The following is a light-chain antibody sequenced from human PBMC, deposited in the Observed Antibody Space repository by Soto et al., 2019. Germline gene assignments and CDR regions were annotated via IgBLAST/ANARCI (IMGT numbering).Light chain of an antibody. Sequence: ELVMTQSPATLSVSQGERATLSCRASQSVSSNLAWYQQKPGQAPRLLIYGASTRATGIPARFSGSGSGTEFTPTISSLQSEDFAVYYCQQYNNWPPWTFGQGTKVDIK. CDR1: QSVSSN. J-gene: IGKJ1*01. CDR3: QQYNNWPPWT. CDR2: GAS. V-gene: IGKV3-15*01.